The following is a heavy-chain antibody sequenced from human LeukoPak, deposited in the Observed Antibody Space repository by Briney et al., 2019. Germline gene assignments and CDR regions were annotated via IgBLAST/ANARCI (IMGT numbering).Heavy chain of an antibody. V-gene: IGHV3-30*18. CDR2: ISYDGSNK. J-gene: IGHJ4*02. Sequence: GGSLRLSCAASGFTFNTYGMSWVRQAPGKGLEWVAVISYDGSNKYYADSVKGRFTISRDNSKNTLYLQMNSLRAEDTAVYYCAKDYYGSGSYPIVFDYWGQGTLVTVSS. CDR3: AKDYYGSGSYPIVFDY. D-gene: IGHD3-10*01. CDR1: GFTFNTYG.